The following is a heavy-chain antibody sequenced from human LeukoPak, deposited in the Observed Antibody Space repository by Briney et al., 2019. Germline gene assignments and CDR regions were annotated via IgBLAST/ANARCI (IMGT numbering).Heavy chain of an antibody. V-gene: IGHV1-69*05. CDR1: GGTSSSYA. CDR2: IIPIFGTA. CDR3: ARVWRMGEWPLGY. J-gene: IGHJ4*02. D-gene: IGHD3-16*01. Sequence: SVKVSCKASGGTSSSYAISWVRQAPGQGLEWMGGIIPIFGTANYAQKFQGRVTITTDESTSTAYMELSSLRSDDTAVYYCARVWRMGEWPLGYWGQGTLVTVSS.